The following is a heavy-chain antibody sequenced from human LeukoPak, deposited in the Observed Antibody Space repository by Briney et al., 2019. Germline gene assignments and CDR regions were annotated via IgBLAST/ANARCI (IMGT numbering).Heavy chain of an antibody. CDR1: GFTFSSYS. D-gene: IGHD3-3*01. Sequence: GGSLRLSCAASGFTFSSYSMNWVRQAPGKGLEWVSSINSNNSYIYYADSVKGRFTISRDNAKNSMYLQMHSLRAEDTAVYYCARTGDYDFWSDYHFYYYYYMDVWGKGTTVTVSS. V-gene: IGHV3-21*01. CDR2: INSNNSYI. J-gene: IGHJ6*03. CDR3: ARTGDYDFWSDYHFYYYYYMDV.